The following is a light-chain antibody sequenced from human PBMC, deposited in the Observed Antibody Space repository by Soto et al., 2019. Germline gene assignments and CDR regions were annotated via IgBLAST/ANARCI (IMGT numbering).Light chain of an antibody. CDR3: QQFNTSPWT. Sequence: DIQMTQSPSTLSASEGGRVTISCRASQSVSIWLAWYQQKPGRAPRLLIYKSSILESGVPPRFSGSGSGTEFTLTISSLQPDDFATYYCQQFNTSPWTFGQGTKVDIK. V-gene: IGKV1-5*03. J-gene: IGKJ1*01. CDR1: QSVSIW. CDR2: KSS.